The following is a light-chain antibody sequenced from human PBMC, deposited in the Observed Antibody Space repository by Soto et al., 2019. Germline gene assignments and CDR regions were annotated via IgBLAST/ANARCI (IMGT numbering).Light chain of an antibody. CDR2: DAS. CDR3: QQYENLPS. CDR1: QDISDF. Sequence: DIQMTQSPSSLSASVGDTVTITCQASQDISDFVNWYQHEPGKAPKVLIYDASTLAAGVPSRFSGSGSGTDFTLTINNLQPEDIATYYCQQYENLPSFGGGTRVDIK. J-gene: IGKJ4*01. V-gene: IGKV1-33*01.